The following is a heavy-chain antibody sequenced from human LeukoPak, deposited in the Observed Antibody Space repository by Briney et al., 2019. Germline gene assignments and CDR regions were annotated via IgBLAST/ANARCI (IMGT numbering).Heavy chain of an antibody. D-gene: IGHD6-25*01. CDR2: ISSSGAST. V-gene: IGHV3-23*01. CDR3: AKSLDRHSSGDNFDY. CDR1: GFPFSSYA. J-gene: IGHJ4*02. Sequence: PGGSLRLSCAASGFPFSSYAMSWVRQAPGKGLEWVSLISSSGASTYYAASVKGRFTISRDNSKHTLYLQMNGLRAEDTAVYFCAKSLDRHSSGDNFDYWGQGTLVTVSS.